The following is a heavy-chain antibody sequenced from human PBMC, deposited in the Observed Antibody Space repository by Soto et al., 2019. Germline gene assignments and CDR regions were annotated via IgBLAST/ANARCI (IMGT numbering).Heavy chain of an antibody. CDR1: GFTFSNAW. J-gene: IGHJ4*02. CDR3: TTDDPINRN. Sequence: PGGSLRLSCAASGFTFSNAWMSWVRQAPGKGLEWVGRIKSKTDGGTTDYAAPVKGRFTISRDDSRNMVFLQMNSLKIEDTAVYYCTTDDPINRNWGQGTLVTVSS. V-gene: IGHV3-15*01. CDR2: IKSKTDGGTT.